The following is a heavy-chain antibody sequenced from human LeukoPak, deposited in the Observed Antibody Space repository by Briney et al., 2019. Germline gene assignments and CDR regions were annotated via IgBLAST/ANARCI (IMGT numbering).Heavy chain of an antibody. V-gene: IGHV1-69*13. CDR3: ARVTGGRYCSTTSCYMRGWFDP. CDR2: IIPVFGTS. J-gene: IGHJ5*02. Sequence: SVKVSCKTSGDTFTTYAIIWVRQAPGQGLEWMGGIIPVFGTSNYAQKFQGRVTITADESTRTAYMELSSLRPEDTAVYYCARVTGGRYCSTTSCYMRGWFDPWGQGTLVTVSS. CDR1: GDTFTTYA. D-gene: IGHD2-2*02.